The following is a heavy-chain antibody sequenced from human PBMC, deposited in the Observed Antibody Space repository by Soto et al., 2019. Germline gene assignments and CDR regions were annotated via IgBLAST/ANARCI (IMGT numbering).Heavy chain of an antibody. J-gene: IGHJ4*02. V-gene: IGHV4-30-2*01. CDR2: VFHSGST. CDR3: ARARSVYYYGSGSYFDY. Sequence: SETLSLTCAVSGGSISSGGYSWSWTRQPPGKGLEWIGYVFHSGSTYYSPSLQSRVTISIDGSKNQFYLELASVPAADTAVYYCARARSVYYYGSGSYFDYWGQGTLVTVSS. CDR1: GGSISSGGYS. D-gene: IGHD3-10*01.